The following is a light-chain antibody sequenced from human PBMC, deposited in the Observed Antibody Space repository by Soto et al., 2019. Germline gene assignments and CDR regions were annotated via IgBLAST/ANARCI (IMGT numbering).Light chain of an antibody. CDR3: CSYGGSRAV. J-gene: IGLJ7*01. Sequence: QSVLTQPASVSGSPGQSITISCTGTSSDVGSHNLVSWYQQHPCQAPKLMIYEVSKRPFGVSKRFSASKSVNTASLTITGLQAEEEAYYYWCSYGGSRAVFGGGTQLTVL. CDR1: SSDVGSHNL. V-gene: IGLV2-23*02. CDR2: EVS.